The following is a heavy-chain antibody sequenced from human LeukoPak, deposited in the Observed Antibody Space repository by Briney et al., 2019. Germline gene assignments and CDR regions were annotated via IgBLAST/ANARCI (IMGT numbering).Heavy chain of an antibody. CDR2: INHSGST. Sequence: SETLSLTCAVYGGFFSGYYWSWIRQPPGKGLEWIGEINHSGSTNYNPSRKSRVTISVDTSKNQFSLKLSSVTAADTAVYYCARSTWNFDYWGQGTLVTVSS. CDR1: GGFFSGYY. D-gene: IGHD2-2*01. CDR3: ARSTWNFDY. V-gene: IGHV4-34*01. J-gene: IGHJ4*02.